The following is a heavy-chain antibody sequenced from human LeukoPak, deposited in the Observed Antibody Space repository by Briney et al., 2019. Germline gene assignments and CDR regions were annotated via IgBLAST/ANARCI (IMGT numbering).Heavy chain of an antibody. Sequence: ASVKVSCKASGYTFTSYGISWVRQAPGQGLEWMGWISAYNGNTNYAQKLQGRVTMTTDTSTSTAYMELRSLRSEDTAVYYCAGGRVHDYGDQRFDYWGQGTLVTVSS. V-gene: IGHV1-18*01. J-gene: IGHJ4*02. CDR2: ISAYNGNT. CDR3: AGGRVHDYGDQRFDY. CDR1: GYTFTSYG. D-gene: IGHD4-17*01.